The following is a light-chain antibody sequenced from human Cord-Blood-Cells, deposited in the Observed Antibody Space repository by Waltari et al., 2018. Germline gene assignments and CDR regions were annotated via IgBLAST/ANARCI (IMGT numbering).Light chain of an antibody. CDR2: EVS. V-gene: IGLV2-14*01. CDR1: SSDVGGHTY. J-gene: IGLJ1*01. Sequence: QSALTQPASVSGSPGQSITISCTGTSSDVGGHTYVSWYQQHPGKAPKLMIYEVSNRPSGVSNRFSGSKSGNTASLTISGLQAEDEADYYCSSYTSSSTLVFGTGTKVTVL. CDR3: SSYTSSSTLV.